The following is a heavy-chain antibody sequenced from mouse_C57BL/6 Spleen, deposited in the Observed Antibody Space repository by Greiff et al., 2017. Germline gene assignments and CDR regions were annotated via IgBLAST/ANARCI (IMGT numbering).Heavy chain of an antibody. Sequence: QVQLQQPGAELVKPGASVKMSCKASGYTFTSYWITWVKQRPGQGLEWIGDIYPGSGSTNYNEKFKSKVTLTVDTASSTAYMQLSSLTSEDSAVYSCARAGGDEGIYYAMDYWGQGTSVTVSA. J-gene: IGHJ4*01. CDR2: IYPGSGST. D-gene: IGHD2-13*01. V-gene: IGHV1-55*01. CDR1: GYTFTSYW. CDR3: ARAGGDEGIYYAMDY.